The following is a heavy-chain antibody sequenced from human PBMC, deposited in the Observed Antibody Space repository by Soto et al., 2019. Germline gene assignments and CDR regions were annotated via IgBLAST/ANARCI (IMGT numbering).Heavy chain of an antibody. Sequence: EVQLLESGGGLVQPGGSLRLSCAASGFTFSSYAMTWVRQAPGKGLEWVSVISDSDNATYYADSVKGRFTISRDNSKNTLYLQFNSLRAEDTDVYYCAKGVSSSAWSASDNWGQGTLVTVSS. J-gene: IGHJ4*02. CDR1: GFTFSSYA. D-gene: IGHD6-19*01. CDR3: AKGVSSSAWSASDN. CDR2: ISDSDNAT. V-gene: IGHV3-23*01.